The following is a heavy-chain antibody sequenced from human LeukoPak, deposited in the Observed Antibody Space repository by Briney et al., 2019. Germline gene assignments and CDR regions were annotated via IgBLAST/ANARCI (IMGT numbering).Heavy chain of an antibody. J-gene: IGHJ5*02. CDR1: GYSFTSYW. D-gene: IGHD2-2*01. CDR2: IYPGDSDT. CDR3: ARHGGYCSSTSCPRNWFDP. V-gene: IGHV5-51*01. Sequence: GESLRISCKGSGYSFTSYWIGWVRQMPGKGLEWMGIIYPGDSDTRYSPSFQGQVTISADKSISTAYLQWSSLKASDTAMYYCARHGGYCSSTSCPRNWFDPWGQGTLVTVSS.